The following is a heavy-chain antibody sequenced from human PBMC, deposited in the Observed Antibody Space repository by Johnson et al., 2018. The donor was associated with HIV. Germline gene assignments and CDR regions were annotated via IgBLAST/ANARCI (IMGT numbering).Heavy chain of an antibody. V-gene: IGHV3-11*04. CDR3: ARDRVWFGELYAFDI. Sequence: QVQLVESGGGLVKPGGSLRVSCAASGFTFSDYSMSWIRQAPGKGLEWVSYIRSSGSTIYYADSVKGRFTISRDNSKNTLYLQMNSLRAEDTAVYYCARDRVWFGELYAFDIWGQGTMVTVSS. CDR2: IRSSGSTI. D-gene: IGHD3-10*01. CDR1: GFTFSDYS. J-gene: IGHJ3*02.